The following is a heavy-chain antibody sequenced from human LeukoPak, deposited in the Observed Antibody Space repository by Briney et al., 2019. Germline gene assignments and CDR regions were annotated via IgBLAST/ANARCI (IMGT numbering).Heavy chain of an antibody. Sequence: KTSETLSLTCTVSGGSVSGSYWSWIRLPPGKGLEWIGYVYHTGNTNYNPSLRSRATISLDTSKNDVTLNLRSVTAADTAVYYCASTPRGLLHIASFAFDIWGQGTMVTVSS. J-gene: IGHJ3*02. V-gene: IGHV4-59*08. D-gene: IGHD5/OR15-5a*01. CDR3: ASTPRGLLHIASFAFDI. CDR2: VYHTGNT. CDR1: GGSVSGSY.